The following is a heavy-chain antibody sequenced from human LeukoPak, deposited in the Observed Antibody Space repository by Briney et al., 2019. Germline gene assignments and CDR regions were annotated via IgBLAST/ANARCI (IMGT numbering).Heavy chain of an antibody. V-gene: IGHV1-2*02. CDR2: INPNSGGT. D-gene: IGHD6-19*01. CDR3: ARRGAVAGSYFDY. CDR1: GYTFTGYD. J-gene: IGHJ4*02. Sequence: ASVKVSCKASGYTFTGYDMHWVRQAPGQGLEWMGWINPNSGGTNYAQKFQGRVTMTRDTSISTACMELSRLRSDDTAVYYCARRGAVAGSYFDYWGQGTLVTVSS.